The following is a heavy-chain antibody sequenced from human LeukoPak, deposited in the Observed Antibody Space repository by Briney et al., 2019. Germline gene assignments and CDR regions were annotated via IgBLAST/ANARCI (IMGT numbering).Heavy chain of an antibody. J-gene: IGHJ3*02. CDR2: ITWNSGTI. Sequence: GRSLRLSCAASGFIFDDYAMHWVRQAPGKGLEWVSGITWNSGTIHYADSVKGRFTISRDNAKNTLYLQMNSLRAEDTAVYYCARASAYYDFWSGYYSPVVDDAFDIWGQGTMVTVSS. D-gene: IGHD3-3*01. CDR1: GFIFDDYA. V-gene: IGHV3-9*01. CDR3: ARASAYYDFWSGYYSPVVDDAFDI.